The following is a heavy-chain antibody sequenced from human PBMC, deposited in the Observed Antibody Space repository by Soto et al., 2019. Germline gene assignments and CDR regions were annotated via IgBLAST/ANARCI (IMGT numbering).Heavy chain of an antibody. CDR3: ARGRYGDY. Sequence: QVHLVQSGAEVKKPGASVKVSCQASGYAFTTYGITWVRQAPGKGLECMGWISAHNGNTNYAQKLQGRVTVTRDTSTSPANMELRSLRSDDTAGYYCARGRYGDYWGQGALVTVSS. CDR2: ISAHNGNT. D-gene: IGHD1-1*01. CDR1: GYAFTTYG. V-gene: IGHV1-18*01. J-gene: IGHJ4*02.